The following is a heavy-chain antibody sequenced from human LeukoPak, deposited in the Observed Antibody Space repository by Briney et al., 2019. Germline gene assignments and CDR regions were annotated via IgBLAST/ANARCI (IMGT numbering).Heavy chain of an antibody. J-gene: IGHJ4*02. V-gene: IGHV1-46*01. CDR2: IYPRDGST. D-gene: IGHD2-15*01. CDR3: ARDQSRDIRVDFDY. Sequence: ASVKVSCKASGYSFTSNYIHWVRQAPGQGLEWMGMIYPRDGSTSYAQKFQDRVSFTRDTFATTAYMELTSLRSEDTAIYYCARDQSRDIRVDFDYWGQGTLVTVSS. CDR1: GYSFTSNY.